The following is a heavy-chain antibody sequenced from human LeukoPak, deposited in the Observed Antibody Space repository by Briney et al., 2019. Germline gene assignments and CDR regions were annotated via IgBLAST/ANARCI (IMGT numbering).Heavy chain of an antibody. Sequence: GSSLRLSCVASGFTFSNYAVHWVRQAPGKGLEWVALISDDGSNKYYTNSVKGRFTISRDNSKNTLYLQMNGLRAEDTAVYYCATRTSGAFDFWGQGTMVIVS. CDR3: ATRTSGAFDF. CDR2: ISDDGSNK. V-gene: IGHV3-30-3*01. J-gene: IGHJ3*01. CDR1: GFTFSNYA.